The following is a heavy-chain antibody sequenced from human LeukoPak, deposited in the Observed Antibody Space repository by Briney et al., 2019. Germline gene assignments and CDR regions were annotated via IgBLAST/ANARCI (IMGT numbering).Heavy chain of an antibody. J-gene: IGHJ4*02. Sequence: SETLSLTCTVSGGSISSYYWSWIRQPPGKGLEWIGYIYYSGSTNYNPSLKSRVTISVDTSKNQFSLKPSSVTAADTAVYYCARDIAAAFDYWGQGTLVTVSS. V-gene: IGHV4-59*01. CDR2: IYYSGST. CDR1: GGSISSYY. CDR3: ARDIAAAFDY. D-gene: IGHD6-13*01.